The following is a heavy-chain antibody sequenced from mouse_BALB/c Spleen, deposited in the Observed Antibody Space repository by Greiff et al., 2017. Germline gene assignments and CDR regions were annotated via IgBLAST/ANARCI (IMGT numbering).Heavy chain of an antibody. CDR3: ARSAYGSSYWYIDV. D-gene: IGHD1-1*01. CDR1: GYTFTSYW. Sequence: VQLQQSGAELARPGASVKLSCKASGYTFTSYWMQWVKQRPGQGLEWIGAIYPGDGDTRYTQKFKGKATLTADKSSSTAYMQLSSLASEDSAVYYCARSAYGSSYWYIDVWGAGTTVTVSS. V-gene: IGHV1-87*01. J-gene: IGHJ1*01. CDR2: IYPGDGDT.